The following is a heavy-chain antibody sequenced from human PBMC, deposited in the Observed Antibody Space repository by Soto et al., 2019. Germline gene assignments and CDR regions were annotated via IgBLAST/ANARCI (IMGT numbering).Heavy chain of an antibody. V-gene: IGHV1-46*01. CDR2: INPSGGST. D-gene: IGHD4-17*01. Sequence: VASVKVSCKASGYTFTSYYMHWVRQAPGQGLEWMGIINPSGGSTSYAQKFQGRVTMTRDTSTSTVYMELSSLRSEDTAVYYCARDFTVTTRRDYFDYWGQGTLVTVSS. J-gene: IGHJ4*02. CDR1: GYTFTSYY. CDR3: ARDFTVTTRRDYFDY.